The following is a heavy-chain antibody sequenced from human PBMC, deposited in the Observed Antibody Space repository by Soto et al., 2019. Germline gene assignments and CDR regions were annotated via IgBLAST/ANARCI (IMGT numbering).Heavy chain of an antibody. Sequence: EVQLLESGGGLVQPGGSLRLSCAASGLTFSSYAVTWVRQAPGKGLEWVSTIATSGGSTYYADSVKGPFTISRDNSKNTLDLQMNSRRAEDTAVYYCAKVAAAAGLDYWGQGTLVTVSS. D-gene: IGHD6-13*01. CDR1: GLTFSSYA. J-gene: IGHJ4*02. V-gene: IGHV3-23*01. CDR2: IATSGGST. CDR3: AKVAAAAGLDY.